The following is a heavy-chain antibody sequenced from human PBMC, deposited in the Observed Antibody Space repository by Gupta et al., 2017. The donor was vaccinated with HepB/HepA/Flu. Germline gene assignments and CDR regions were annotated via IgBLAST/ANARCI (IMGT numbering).Heavy chain of an antibody. Sequence: EVQLLESGGGLVQPGGSLRLSCAASGFTFSSYAMSWVRQAPGKGLEWVSAISGSGGSTYYADSVKGRLTISRDNSKNTLYLQMNSLRAEDTAVYYCAKGFWGITMIVGDAFDIWGQGTRVTVSS. CDR3: AKGFWGITMIVGDAFDI. J-gene: IGHJ3*02. CDR1: GFTFSSYA. CDR2: ISGSGGST. D-gene: IGHD3-22*01. V-gene: IGHV3-23*01.